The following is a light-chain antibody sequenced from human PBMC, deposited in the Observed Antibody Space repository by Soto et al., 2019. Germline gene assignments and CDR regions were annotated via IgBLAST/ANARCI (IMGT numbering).Light chain of an antibody. CDR1: LSVLYSSNNKNY. CDR3: QQYYSTPHT. J-gene: IGKJ2*01. CDR2: WAS. V-gene: IGKV4-1*01. Sequence: DIVMTQSPDSLAVSLGERATINCKSSLSVLYSSNNKNYLAWYQRKPGQPPKLLIYWASTRESGVPDRFSGSGSGTDFTLTISSLQAEDVAIYYCQQYYSTPHTFGQGTKLEIK.